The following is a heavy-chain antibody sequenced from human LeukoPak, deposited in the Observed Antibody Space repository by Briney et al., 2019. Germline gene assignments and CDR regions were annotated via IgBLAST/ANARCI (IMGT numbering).Heavy chain of an antibody. CDR1: GGSISSYY. D-gene: IGHD6-13*01. CDR3: TRETAAAGSFIAINDY. CDR2: IYYSGST. J-gene: IGHJ4*02. V-gene: IGHV4-59*12. Sequence: PSETLSLTCTVSGGSISSYYWSWIRQPPGKGLEWIGYIYYSGSTNYNPSLKSRVTISVDKSKNQFSLKLSSVTAADTAIYYCTRETAAAGSFIAINDYWSQGTLVTVSS.